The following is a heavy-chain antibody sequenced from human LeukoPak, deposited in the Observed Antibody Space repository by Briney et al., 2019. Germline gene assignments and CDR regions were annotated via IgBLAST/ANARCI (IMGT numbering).Heavy chain of an antibody. CDR1: GLPFSSYW. D-gene: IGHD6-19*01. CDR3: ARDPAPAYSSGWYYFDY. J-gene: IGHJ4*02. CDR2: ISYDGSNK. Sequence: GGSLRLSCVASGLPFSSYWMTWVRQAPGKGLEWVAVISYDGSNKYYADSVKGRFTISRDNSKNTLYLQMNSLRAEDTAVYYCARDPAPAYSSGWYYFDYWGQGTLVTVSS. V-gene: IGHV3-30-3*01.